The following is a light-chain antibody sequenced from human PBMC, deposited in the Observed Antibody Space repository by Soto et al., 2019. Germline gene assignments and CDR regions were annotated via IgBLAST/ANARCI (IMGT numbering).Light chain of an antibody. CDR3: QQSFRTPFT. V-gene: IGKV1-39*01. Sequence: DLQLTQSPSSLSASVGDRVTITCRSTEDINKYLNWYQQKVWRPPALLIYKTSDFPIGVPSRFSGSGSGTVYTLTIDGLQPDDIATYYCQQSFRTPFTFGQGTKV. J-gene: IGKJ3*01. CDR2: KTS. CDR1: EDINKY.